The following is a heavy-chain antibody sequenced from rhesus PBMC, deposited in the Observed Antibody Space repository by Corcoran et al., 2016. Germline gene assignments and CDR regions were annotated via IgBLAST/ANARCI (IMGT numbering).Heavy chain of an antibody. CDR1: GGSISSSY. D-gene: IGHD6-25*01. Sequence: QLQLQESGPGLVKPSETLSVTCAVSGGSISSSYWIWIRQAPGKGLGWIGVIDGSGSSTNYNPSLKSRVTLSGDTSKDQLSLKLTSVTTADTAVYYCARWGAAGGNDYWGQGVLVTVSS. J-gene: IGHJ4*01. CDR2: IDGSGSST. CDR3: ARWGAAGGNDY. V-gene: IGHV4-169*01.